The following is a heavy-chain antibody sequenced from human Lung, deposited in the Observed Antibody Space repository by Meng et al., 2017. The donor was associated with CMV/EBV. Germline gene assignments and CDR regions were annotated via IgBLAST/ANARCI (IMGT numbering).Heavy chain of an antibody. CDR3: ASFPPPGKQWLVTDY. CDR1: GGSISSSNW. V-gene: IGHV4-4*02. CDR2: IYHSGST. D-gene: IGHD6-19*01. Sequence: GRLQESGPGVVKPSGTLSLTCAASGGSISSSNWWSWVRQPPGKGLEWIGEIYHSGSTNYNPSLKSRVTISVDKSKNQFSLKLSSVTAADTAVYYCASFPPPGKQWLVTDYWGQGTLVTVSS. J-gene: IGHJ4*02.